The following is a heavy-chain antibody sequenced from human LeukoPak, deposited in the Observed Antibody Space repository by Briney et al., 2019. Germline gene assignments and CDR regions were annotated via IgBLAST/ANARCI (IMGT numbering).Heavy chain of an antibody. J-gene: IGHJ3*02. CDR3: ARFETTRTTNAFDI. V-gene: IGHV3-21*01. CDR2: ITSSSSYM. Sequence: GGSLRLSCAASGFTFSAYSMNWVRPAPGKGLEWVSSITSSSSYMYYADSVKGRFTISRDNAKNSLYLQMNSLRAEDTAVYYCARFETTRTTNAFDIWGQGTMVTVSS. CDR1: GFTFSAYS. D-gene: IGHD4-17*01.